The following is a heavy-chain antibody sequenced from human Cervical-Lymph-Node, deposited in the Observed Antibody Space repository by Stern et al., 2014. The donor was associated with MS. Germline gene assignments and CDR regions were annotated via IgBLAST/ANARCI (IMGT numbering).Heavy chain of an antibody. CDR1: GFSFYDYA. V-gene: IGHV3-9*01. CDR2: ISSKGDSI. J-gene: IGHJ6*02. D-gene: IGHD2/OR15-2a*01. CDR3: TKDKDEDYFYYYGLDV. Sequence: VQLVESGGGLVQPGGPLRLSCVTSGFSFYDYAMHWVRQAPGKGLEWVAGISSKGDSIGYADSVKGRFTISRDNAKNSLFLQMDSLRPEDSALYYCTKDKDEDYFYYYGLDVWGHGTAVTVSS.